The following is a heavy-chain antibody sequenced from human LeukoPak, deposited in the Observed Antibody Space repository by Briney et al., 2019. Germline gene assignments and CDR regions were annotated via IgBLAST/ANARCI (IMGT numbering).Heavy chain of an antibody. CDR3: ARESGAAKIGQMLNY. V-gene: IGHV3-30*02. J-gene: IGHJ4*02. CDR2: IQYDGSEI. D-gene: IGHD3-10*02. Sequence: GSLRLSCAASGLMFSTSGMHWVRQAPGKGLEWVAFIQYDGSEIYYADSLKGRLTISRDNSKNTLYLQMNSLRAEDTAVFYCARESGAAKIGQMLNYWGQGTLVTVSS. CDR1: GLMFSTSG.